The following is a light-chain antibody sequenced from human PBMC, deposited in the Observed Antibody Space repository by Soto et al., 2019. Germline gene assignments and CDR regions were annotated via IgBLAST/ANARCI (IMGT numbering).Light chain of an antibody. V-gene: IGLV2-23*02. CDR3: CSYAGSSMFV. Sequence: QSVLTQPASVSGSPGQSITISCTGSSSDVGPYNLVSWYQHHPGKAPKLMISEVVKRPSGVSNRFSGSKSGNTASLTISGLQAEDEADYYFCSYAGSSMFVFGGGTKLTVL. CDR2: EVV. CDR1: SSDVGPYNL. J-gene: IGLJ2*01.